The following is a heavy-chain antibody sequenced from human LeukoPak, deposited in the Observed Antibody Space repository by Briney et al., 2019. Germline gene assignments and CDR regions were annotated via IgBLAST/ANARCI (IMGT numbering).Heavy chain of an antibody. J-gene: IGHJ4*02. CDR3: ARGAKYYDILAGYRGNLALDY. CDR1: GDTFTSYG. Sequence: ASVKVSCKASGDTFTSYGISWVRQAPGQGLEWMGWISAYNGNTNYAQKLQGRVTMTTDTSTSTAYIELSSLRSDHTAVYYCARGAKYYDILAGYRGNLALDYWGQGTLVTVSS. CDR2: ISAYNGNT. V-gene: IGHV1-18*04. D-gene: IGHD3-9*01.